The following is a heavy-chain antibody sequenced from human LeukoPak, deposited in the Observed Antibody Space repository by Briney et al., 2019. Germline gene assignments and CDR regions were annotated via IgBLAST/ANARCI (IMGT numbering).Heavy chain of an antibody. J-gene: IGHJ4*02. V-gene: IGHV4-39*07. CDR3: ARVCSGGSCTTSAPDY. D-gene: IGHD2-15*01. CDR2: IYYSGST. CDR1: GGSISSSSYY. Sequence: SETLSLTCTVSGGSISSSSYYWGWIRQPPGKGLEWIGSIYYSGSTYYNPSLKSRVTISVDTSKNQFSLKLSSVTAADTAVYYCARVCSGGSCTTSAPDYWGQGTLVTVSS.